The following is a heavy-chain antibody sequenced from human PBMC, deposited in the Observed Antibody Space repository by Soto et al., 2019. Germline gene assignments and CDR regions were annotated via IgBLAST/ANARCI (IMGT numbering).Heavy chain of an antibody. CDR3: AASCVGCHVFNYYGMDV. CDR1: GDSISCGGDY. Sequence: QVQLQESGPGLVKPSQTLSLTCTVSGDSISCGGDYWSWIRQHSGKGLEWIGYISDSGSTYYSPSIQGRLTISVYTSKNQFSLKLSSVTAAETAEYYWAASCVGCHVFNYYGMDVWGQGTTVTVSS. CDR2: ISDSGST. V-gene: IGHV4-31*03. D-gene: IGHD1-26*01. J-gene: IGHJ6*02.